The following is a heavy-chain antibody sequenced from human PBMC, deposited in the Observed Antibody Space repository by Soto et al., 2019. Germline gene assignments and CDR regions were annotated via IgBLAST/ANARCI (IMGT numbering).Heavy chain of an antibody. D-gene: IGHD6-13*01. CDR3: ARGNLGAAAGRRERYYYGMDV. V-gene: IGHV4-34*01. CDR1: GGSFSGFY. J-gene: IGHJ6*02. CDR2: INHCGST. Sequence: SETLSLTCAVYGGSFSGFYWSWIRQPPGKGLEWIGEINHCGSTNYNPSLKSRVTISVDTSKNQFSLKLSSVTAADTAVYYCARGNLGAAAGRRERYYYGMDVWGQGTTVTVS.